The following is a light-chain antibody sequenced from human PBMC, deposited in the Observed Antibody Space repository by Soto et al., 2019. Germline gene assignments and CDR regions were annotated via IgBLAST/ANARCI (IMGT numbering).Light chain of an antibody. V-gene: IGKV3-11*01. CDR1: QSVNSY. J-gene: IGKJ1*01. CDR2: DAS. Sequence: NIFPHYLPSLHLYPGENAPPSCRASQSVNSYLAWYQQKQGKVPRLLIYDASSRATGVPARFSGSGSGTDFTLTISSLEPEEFAMYYCQQYNTYSEAFGQGTKV. CDR3: QQYNTYSEA.